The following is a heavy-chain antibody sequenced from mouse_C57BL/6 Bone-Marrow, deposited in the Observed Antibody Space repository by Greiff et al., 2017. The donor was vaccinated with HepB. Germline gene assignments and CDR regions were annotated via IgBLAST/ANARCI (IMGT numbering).Heavy chain of an antibody. Sequence: VQRVESGAELVRPGASVTLSCKASGYTFTDYEKHWVKQTPVHGLEWIGAIDPETGGTAYNQKFKGKAILTADKSSSTAYMELRSLTSEDSAVYYCTRRDLLWDYWGQGTTLTVSS. CDR3: TRRDLLWDY. CDR1: GYTFTDYE. V-gene: IGHV1-15*01. CDR2: IDPETGGT. D-gene: IGHD2-1*01. J-gene: IGHJ2*01.